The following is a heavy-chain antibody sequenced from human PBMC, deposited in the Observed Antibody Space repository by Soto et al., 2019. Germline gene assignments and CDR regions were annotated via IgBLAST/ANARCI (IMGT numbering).Heavy chain of an antibody. D-gene: IGHD5-12*01. V-gene: IGHV3-23*01. Sequence: EVQLLESGGGLVQPGGSLRLSCTASGFTFSNYHMSWVRQAPGKGLEWVSTIRNSGGRTYYADSVKGRFTISRDNSASTLYLQMDSLRAEDTAVYYWAKEPHIHIVTCPDYGGQGTLVTVSS. CDR1: GFTFSNYH. J-gene: IGHJ4*02. CDR3: AKEPHIHIVTCPDY. CDR2: IRNSGGRT.